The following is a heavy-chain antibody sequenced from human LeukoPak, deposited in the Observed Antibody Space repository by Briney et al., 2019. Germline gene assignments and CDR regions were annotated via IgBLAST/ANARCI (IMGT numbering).Heavy chain of an antibody. D-gene: IGHD5-12*01. V-gene: IGHV3-9*01. Sequence: LSLTCIVSGGSISSYYWSWIRQPPGKGLEWVSGISENGGSIGYADSVKGRFTISRDNAKSSLNLQMNSLRAEDTALYYCAKDSGYDPAIDYWGQGILVTVSS. CDR1: GGSISSYY. CDR3: AKDSGYDPAIDY. J-gene: IGHJ4*02. CDR2: ISENGGSI.